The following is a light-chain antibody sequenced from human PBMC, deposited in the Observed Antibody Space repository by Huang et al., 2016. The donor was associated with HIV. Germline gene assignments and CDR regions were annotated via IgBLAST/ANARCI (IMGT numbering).Light chain of an antibody. Sequence: DIHMTQSPSTLSASVGDRVTISCRASQSIGIWLAWYHQEPGKVPKLLLYKASTLETGVPSSCSGGGSGTEFTLTISSLQPDDIGTYYCQKYDSYPATFGGGTKVELK. J-gene: IGKJ4*01. CDR2: KAS. CDR1: QSIGIW. V-gene: IGKV1-5*03. CDR3: QKYDSYPAT.